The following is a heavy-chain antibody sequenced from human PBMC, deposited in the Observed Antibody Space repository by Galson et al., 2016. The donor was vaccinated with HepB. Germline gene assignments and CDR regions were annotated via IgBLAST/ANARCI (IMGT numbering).Heavy chain of an antibody. D-gene: IGHD3-16*01. CDR2: IHHTGST. CDR3: AAYLWAAHRPYFDF. CDR1: GLTFTGYF. J-gene: IGHJ4*02. V-gene: IGHV4-34*08. Sequence: EPLSLTCGVDGLTFTGYFWSWMRQVPGKGLEWLGEIHHTGSTNYNLSVESRISITVDTSKRQFSLTLTSVTAADTALYYCAAYLWAAHRPYFDFWGQGSLVAVSS.